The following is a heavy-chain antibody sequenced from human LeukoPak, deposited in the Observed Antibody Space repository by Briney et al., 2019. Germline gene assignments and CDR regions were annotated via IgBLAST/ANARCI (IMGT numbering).Heavy chain of an antibody. CDR2: IIPIFGTA. CDR3: ARDARITMIRGVSNWFDP. J-gene: IGHJ5*02. V-gene: IGHV1-69*13. CDR1: GGTFSNYP. D-gene: IGHD3-10*01. Sequence: GASVKVSCKASGGTFSNYPISWVRQAPGQGLEWMGGIIPIFGTANYAQKFQGRVTITADESMSTAYIQLSSLKSEDTAVYYCARDARITMIRGVSNWFDPWGQGTLVTVSS.